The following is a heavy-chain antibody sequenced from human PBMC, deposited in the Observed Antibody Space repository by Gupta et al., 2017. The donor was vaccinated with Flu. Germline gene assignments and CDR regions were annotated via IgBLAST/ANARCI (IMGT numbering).Heavy chain of an antibody. V-gene: IGHV1-46*01. J-gene: IGHJ4*02. D-gene: IGHD3-10*01. CDR2: INPSGGST. CDR1: FTNYY. CDR3: ARDRHYYDSGNEYYFDC. Sequence: FTNYYMHWVRQAPGQGLEGMGIINPSGGSTSYAQKFRGRVNMTRDTSTSTVYMELSSLRSEDTAVYYCARDRHYYDSGNEYYFDCWGQGTLVTVSS.